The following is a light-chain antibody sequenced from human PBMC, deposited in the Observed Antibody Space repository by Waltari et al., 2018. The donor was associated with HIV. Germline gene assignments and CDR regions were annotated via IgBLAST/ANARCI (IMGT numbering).Light chain of an antibody. CDR2: DDK. CDR1: NIGNKP. J-gene: IGLJ1*01. CDR3: QVFENSRDQA. Sequence: YVLTQPPSVSVAPGKTATITCGGNNIGNKPVHWYQQKSGQAPVLVIYDDKLRPSGIPARISGSNSGGTATLTISGVEVGDEAEYYCQVFENSRDQAFGTGTKVTVL. V-gene: IGLV3-21*01.